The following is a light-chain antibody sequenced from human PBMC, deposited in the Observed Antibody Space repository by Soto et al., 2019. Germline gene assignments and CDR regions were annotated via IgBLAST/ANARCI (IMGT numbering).Light chain of an antibody. CDR3: AAWDDSLSAWV. V-gene: IGLV1-47*01. CDR2: KSN. CDR1: SSNIGTNH. Sequence: QSVLTQPPSASGTPGQRVTFSCSGSSSNIGTNHMYWYQQLPGTAPKLLIYKSNQRPSGVPDRFSGSKSGTSASLAISGLRSEDEADYYCAAWDDSLSAWVFGGGTKLTVL. J-gene: IGLJ3*02.